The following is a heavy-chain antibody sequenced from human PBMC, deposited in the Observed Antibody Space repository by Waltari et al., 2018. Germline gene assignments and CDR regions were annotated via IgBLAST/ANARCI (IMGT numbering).Heavy chain of an antibody. V-gene: IGHV3-7*01. D-gene: IGHD5-18*01. CDR3: ARDRAYSSFDY. CDR2: INPDESAK. Sequence: VQLVESGGGVVQPGRSLSLSCAASGFTFSSYGMHWVRQAPGKGLEWVAIINPDESAKYYLDSVEGRFTISRDNAKNSLYLQMNSLRAEDTAIYYCARDRAYSSFDYWGQGTLVTVSS. J-gene: IGHJ4*02. CDR1: GFTFSSYG.